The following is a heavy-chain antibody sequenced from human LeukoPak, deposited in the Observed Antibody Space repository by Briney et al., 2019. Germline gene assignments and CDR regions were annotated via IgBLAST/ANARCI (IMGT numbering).Heavy chain of an antibody. CDR2: IYYSGST. CDR3: ARGPPVDYLGAFDI. CDR1: GGSISSGSYY. V-gene: IGHV4-39*07. Sequence: SQTLSLTCTVSGGSISSGSYYWSWIRQPAGKGLEWIGSIYYSGSTYYNPSLKSRVTISVDTSKNQFSLKLSSVTAADTAVYYCARGPPVDYLGAFDIWGQGTMVTVSS. D-gene: IGHD3/OR15-3a*01. J-gene: IGHJ3*02.